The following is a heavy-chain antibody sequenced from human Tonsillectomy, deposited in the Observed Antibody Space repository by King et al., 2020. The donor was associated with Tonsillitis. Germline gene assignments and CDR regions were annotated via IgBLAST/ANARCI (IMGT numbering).Heavy chain of an antibody. CDR1: GGSFSGYY. CDR3: ARGYSSSWYNPGGMDV. D-gene: IGHD6-13*01. CDR2: INHSGST. J-gene: IGHJ6*02. Sequence: VQLQQWGAGLLKPSETLSLTCAVYGGSFSGYYWSWIRQPPGKGLEWIGEINHSGSTNYNPSLKSRVTISVDTSKNQVSLKLSSVTAADTAVYYCARGYSSSWYNPGGMDVWGQGTTVTVSS. V-gene: IGHV4-34*01.